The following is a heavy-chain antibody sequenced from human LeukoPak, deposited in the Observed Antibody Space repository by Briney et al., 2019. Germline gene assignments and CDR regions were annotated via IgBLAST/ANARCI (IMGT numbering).Heavy chain of an antibody. J-gene: IGHJ3*02. Sequence: PSETLSLTCTVSGVSISGYYWSWIRQPPGKGLEWIGYIDYGGSTNYNPSLKSRVTISANTYNNHTTLKLSSVTTADTAVDYFSRHVSGSCNDAFDIWGQGTMVTVSS. V-gene: IGHV4-59*08. CDR2: IDYGGST. CDR1: GVSISGYY. CDR3: SRHVSGSCNDAFDI. D-gene: IGHD2-15*01.